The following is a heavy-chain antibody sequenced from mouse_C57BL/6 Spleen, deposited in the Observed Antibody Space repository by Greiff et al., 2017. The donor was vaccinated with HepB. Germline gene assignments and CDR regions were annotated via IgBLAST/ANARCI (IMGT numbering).Heavy chain of an antibody. CDR2: IYPGDGDT. CDR1: GYAFSSSW. V-gene: IGHV1-82*01. J-gene: IGHJ1*03. CDR3: ARDCYWYFDV. Sequence: QVQLQQSGPELVKPGASVKISCKASGYAFSSSWMNWVKQRPGKGLEWIGRIYPGDGDTNYNGKFKGKATLTADKSSSTAYMQLSSLTSEDSAVYFCARDCYWYFDVWGTGTTVTVSS.